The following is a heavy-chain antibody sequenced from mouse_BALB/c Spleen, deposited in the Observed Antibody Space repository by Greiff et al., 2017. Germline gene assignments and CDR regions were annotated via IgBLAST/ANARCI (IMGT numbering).Heavy chain of an antibody. CDR1: GFNIKDYY. V-gene: IGHV14-4*02. J-gene: IGHJ3*01. CDR2: IDPENGDT. Sequence: EVQLQQSGAELVRSGASVKLSCTASGFNIKDYYMHWVKQRPEQGLEWIGWIDPENGDTEYAPKFQGKATMTADTSSNTAYLQLSSLTSEDTAVYYCNAVITTCWFAYWGQGTLVTVSA. D-gene: IGHD2-4*01. CDR3: NAVITTCWFAY.